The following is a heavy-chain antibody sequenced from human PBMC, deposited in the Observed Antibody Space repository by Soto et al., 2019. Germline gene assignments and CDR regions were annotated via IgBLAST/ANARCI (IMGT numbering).Heavy chain of an antibody. CDR2: IWSDGSNK. CDR1: GVTFSSNG. D-gene: IGHD6-13*01. V-gene: IGHV3-33*01. Sequence: XGSLILSCTASGVTFSSNGMHWVRQAPGKGLEWVAVIWSDGSNKYYADSVKGRFTIFRDNSKSTLYLQMNGLRAEDTAVYYCARDGSNKPGFYYGMDVWGQGTTVTVSS. J-gene: IGHJ6*02. CDR3: ARDGSNKPGFYYGMDV.